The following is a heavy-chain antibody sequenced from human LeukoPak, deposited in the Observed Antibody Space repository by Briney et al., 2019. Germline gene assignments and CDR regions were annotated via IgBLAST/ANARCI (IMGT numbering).Heavy chain of an antibody. CDR3: AKAVAVALDY. CDR2: ITYSGATT. Sequence: PGGSLRLSCAASGFTLSSFDMSWVRQAPGKGLEWVSAITYSGATTNYADSVKGRFTISRDNSKNTLFLQMNSLRAEDTAVYYCAKAVAVALDYWGQGTLVTVSS. V-gene: IGHV3-23*01. D-gene: IGHD6-19*01. J-gene: IGHJ4*02. CDR1: GFTLSSFD.